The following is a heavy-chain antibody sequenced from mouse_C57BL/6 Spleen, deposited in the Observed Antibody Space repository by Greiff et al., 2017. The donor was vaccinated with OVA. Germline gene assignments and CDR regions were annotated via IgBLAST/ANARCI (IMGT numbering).Heavy chain of an antibody. CDR3: TRSVLLPPQGYWYFAV. Sequence: VHLVESGAELVRPGASVTLSCKASGYTFTDYEMHWVKQTPVHGLEWIGAIDPETGGTAYNQKFKGKAILTADKSSSTAYMELRSLTSEDSAVYYCTRSVLLPPQGYWYFAVWGTGTTVTVSS. J-gene: IGHJ1*03. CDR2: IDPETGGT. D-gene: IGHD1-1*01. CDR1: GYTFTDYE. V-gene: IGHV1-15*01.